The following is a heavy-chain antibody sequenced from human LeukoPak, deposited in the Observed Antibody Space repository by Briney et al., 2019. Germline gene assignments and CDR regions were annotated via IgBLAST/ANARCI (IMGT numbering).Heavy chain of an antibody. CDR1: GGSISSGTYY. V-gene: IGHV4-61*02. Sequence: PSETLSLTCTVSGGSISSGTYYWSWIRQPTGKGLDWIGRICTSGSTNYNPSLKSRVTISVDTSKNQFSLKLSSVTAADTAVYYCARHVFRYCSGGSCYGWGHFDYWGQGTLVTVSS. D-gene: IGHD2-15*01. CDR3: ARHVFRYCSGGSCYGWGHFDY. J-gene: IGHJ4*02. CDR2: ICTSGST.